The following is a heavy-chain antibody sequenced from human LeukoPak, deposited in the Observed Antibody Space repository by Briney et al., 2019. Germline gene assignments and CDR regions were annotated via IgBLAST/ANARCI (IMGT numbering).Heavy chain of an antibody. J-gene: IGHJ4*02. Sequence: GGSLRLSCAFSRFSVSSTYMTWVRQAPAKGLQWVSVILDNGITTYADSVKGRYSISRDNSKNTVYLQMNSLSVHDTAVYYCVRDKGVGRTERFDSWGPGTLVTVSS. V-gene: IGHV3-53*01. CDR2: ILDNGIT. CDR1: RFSVSSTY. CDR3: VRDKGVGRTERFDS. D-gene: IGHD1-26*01.